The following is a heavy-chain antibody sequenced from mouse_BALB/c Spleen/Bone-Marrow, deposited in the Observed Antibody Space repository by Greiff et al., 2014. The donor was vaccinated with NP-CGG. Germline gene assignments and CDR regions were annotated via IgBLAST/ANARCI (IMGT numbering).Heavy chain of an antibody. CDR2: IYPHNGGN. Sequence: EVHLVESGPELVKPGASVKISCKASGYTFTDYNMHWVKQSHGKSLEWIVYIYPHNGGNGYSQKFKNKATLTVDSSSSTAYMELRSLTSEDSAVYYCARSRGTTATTYYFDYWGQGTTLTVSS. J-gene: IGHJ2*01. D-gene: IGHD1-2*01. V-gene: IGHV1S29*02. CDR1: GYTFTDYN. CDR3: ARSRGTTATTYYFDY.